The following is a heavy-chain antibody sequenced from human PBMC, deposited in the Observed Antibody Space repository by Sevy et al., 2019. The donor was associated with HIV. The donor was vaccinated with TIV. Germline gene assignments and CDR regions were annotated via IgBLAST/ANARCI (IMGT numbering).Heavy chain of an antibody. V-gene: IGHV1-18*01. CDR3: ARDKSVQVIFGVVRYNYGMDV. Sequence: ASVKVSCKASGYTLSSYGISWVRQAPGQGLEWMGWINTYNGNTKYAQKHQGRITMTTDTATSTAYMEVRSLRSDDTAVYYCARDKSVQVIFGVVRYNYGMDVWGQGTTVTVSS. CDR1: GYTLSSYG. J-gene: IGHJ6*02. CDR2: INTYNGNT. D-gene: IGHD3-3*01.